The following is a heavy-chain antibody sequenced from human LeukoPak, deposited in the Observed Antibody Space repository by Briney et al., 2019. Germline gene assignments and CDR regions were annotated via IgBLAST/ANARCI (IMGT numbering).Heavy chain of an antibody. J-gene: IGHJ5*02. CDR2: INPNSGGT. CDR3: ARVGMVRDPHRWFDP. D-gene: IGHD3-10*01. Sequence: GASVKVSCKASGYTFTGYYMHWVRQAPGQGLEWMGWINPNSGGTNYAQKFQGRVTMTRDTSISTAYMELSRLRSDDTAVYYCARVGMVRDPHRWFDPWGQGTLVTVSS. CDR1: GYTFTGYY. V-gene: IGHV1-2*02.